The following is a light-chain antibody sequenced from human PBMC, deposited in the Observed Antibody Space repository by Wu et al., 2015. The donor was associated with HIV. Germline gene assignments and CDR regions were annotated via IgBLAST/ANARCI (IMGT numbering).Light chain of an antibody. CDR2: GAS. V-gene: IGKV3-20*01. Sequence: EIVLTQSPGTLSLSPGERATLSCRASQSVTSRHLAWYQHKPGQAPRLLIYGASGRATGIPDRFTGSGSGTDFTLTTSRLEPEDFAVYYCQQYGSSPRFGQGTKLEIK. CDR1: QSVTSRH. J-gene: IGKJ2*03. CDR3: QQYGSSPR.